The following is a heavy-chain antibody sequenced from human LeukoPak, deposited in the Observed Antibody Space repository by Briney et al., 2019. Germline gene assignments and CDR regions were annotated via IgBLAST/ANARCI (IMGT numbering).Heavy chain of an antibody. J-gene: IGHJ4*02. CDR2: IGDSGATT. D-gene: IGHD3-10*01. Sequence: GGSLRLSCAASGFTLSSYAMTWVRQAPGKGLEWVSDIGDSGATTYYADSVKGRFTISRDNSKNTLYLQMSSLRAEDTAVYFCASFHYHGSGVYYLSYWGQGTLVTVSS. CDR1: GFTLSSYA. V-gene: IGHV3-23*01. CDR3: ASFHYHGSGVYYLSY.